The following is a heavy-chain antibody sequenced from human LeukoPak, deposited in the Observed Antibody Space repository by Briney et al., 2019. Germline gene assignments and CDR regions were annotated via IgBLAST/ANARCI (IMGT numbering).Heavy chain of an antibody. CDR1: GYTFTGYY. V-gene: IGHV1-2*06. J-gene: IGHJ3*02. Sequence: ASVKVSCKASGYTFTGYYMHWVRQAPGQGLEWMGRINPNSGGTNYAQKFQGRVTMTRDTSISTAYMELSRLRSDDTAVYYCARDPSIADEHDAFDIWGLGTMVTVSS. CDR3: ARDPSIADEHDAFDI. CDR2: INPNSGGT. D-gene: IGHD6-6*01.